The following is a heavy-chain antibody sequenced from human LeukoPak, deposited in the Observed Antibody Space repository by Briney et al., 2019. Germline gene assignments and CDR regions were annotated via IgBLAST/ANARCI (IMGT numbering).Heavy chain of an antibody. V-gene: IGHV1-69*04. Sequence: ASVKVSCKASGGTSSSYAISWVRQAPGQGLEWMGRIIPILGVANYAQKFQGRVTITADKSTSTAYMELSSLGSEDTAVYYCARDHIIGYYDYWGQGTLVTVSS. CDR2: IIPILGVA. CDR1: GGTSSSYA. J-gene: IGHJ4*02. D-gene: IGHD3-22*01. CDR3: ARDHIIGYYDY.